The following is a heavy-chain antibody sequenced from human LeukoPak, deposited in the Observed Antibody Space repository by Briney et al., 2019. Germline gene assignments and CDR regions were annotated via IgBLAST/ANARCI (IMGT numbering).Heavy chain of an antibody. Sequence: SETLSLTCTVSGGSISSYYWSWIRQPPGKGLEWIGYIYYSGSTNYNPSLKSRVTISVDTSKNQFSLKLSSVTAADAAVYYCATVSSVRTAFDYWGQGTLVTVPS. J-gene: IGHJ4*02. CDR1: GGSISSYY. CDR3: ATVSSVRTAFDY. CDR2: IYYSGST. V-gene: IGHV4-59*01.